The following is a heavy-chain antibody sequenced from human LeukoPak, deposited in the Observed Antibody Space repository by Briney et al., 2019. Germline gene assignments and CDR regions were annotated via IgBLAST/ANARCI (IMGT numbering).Heavy chain of an antibody. CDR1: GYTFTSYG. CDR3: ARVFTYYDILTGYDSWFDP. Sequence: ASVKVSCKASGYTFTSYGISWVRQAPGQGLEWMGWISAYNGNTNYAQKLQGRVTMTTDTSTSTAYMEPRSLRSDDTAVYYCARVFTYYDILTGYDSWFDPWGQGTLVTVSS. J-gene: IGHJ5*02. D-gene: IGHD3-9*01. V-gene: IGHV1-18*01. CDR2: ISAYNGNT.